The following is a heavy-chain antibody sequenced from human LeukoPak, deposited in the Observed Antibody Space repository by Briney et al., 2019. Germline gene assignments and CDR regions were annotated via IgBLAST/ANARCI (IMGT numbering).Heavy chain of an antibody. Sequence: GGSLRLSCAASGFTFDDYAMTWVRQPPGKGLEWVSTVNWNGGSTSYADSVKGRFTISRDNAKNSLYLQMSSLRADDTAFYYCARGGTVTTFDYGGQGTLVTVSS. CDR1: GFTFDDYA. CDR3: ARGGTVTTFDY. J-gene: IGHJ4*02. CDR2: VNWNGGST. V-gene: IGHV3-20*04. D-gene: IGHD4-11*01.